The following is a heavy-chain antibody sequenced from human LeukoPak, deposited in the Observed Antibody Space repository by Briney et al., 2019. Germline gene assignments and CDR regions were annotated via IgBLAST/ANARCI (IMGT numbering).Heavy chain of an antibody. D-gene: IGHD1-26*01. CDR1: VFTSSVSA. Sequence: GGSLGLSCGVSVFTSSVSAIHGVRRSSGKGWEGGVQIDKKDKGYATGTAYAASVKGRFTLRRDDSINTAYLQMKSLKTEDTALYYCTRDSGTYNWLDPWGQGTLVTVSS. CDR2: IDKKDKGYAT. CDR3: TRDSGTYNWLDP. V-gene: IGHV3-73*01. J-gene: IGHJ5*02.